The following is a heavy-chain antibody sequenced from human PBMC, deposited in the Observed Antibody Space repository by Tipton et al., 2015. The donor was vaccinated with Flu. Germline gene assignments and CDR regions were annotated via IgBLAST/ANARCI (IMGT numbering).Heavy chain of an antibody. Sequence: SLRLSCAASGFTSSSYAMHWVRQAPGKGLEWVAVISYDGSNKYYADSVKGRFTISRDNSKNTLYLQMNSLRAEDTAVYYCARDGEGDAFDIWGQGTMVTVSS. CDR1: GFTSSSYA. J-gene: IGHJ3*02. CDR2: ISYDGSNK. CDR3: ARDGEGDAFDI. V-gene: IGHV3-30*04. D-gene: IGHD7-27*01.